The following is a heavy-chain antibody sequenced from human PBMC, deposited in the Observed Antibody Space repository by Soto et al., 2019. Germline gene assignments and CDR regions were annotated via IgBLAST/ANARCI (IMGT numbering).Heavy chain of an antibody. CDR2: ISGSAGST. Sequence: GSLRLSCAASGFTFRSYAMNWVRQAPGKGLEWVSAISGSAGSTYYADSVKGRFTTSRDTSKNTLYLQMNSLRAEDTAVYYCAKGNSWSPALVLDIWGQGTMVTVSS. J-gene: IGHJ3*02. V-gene: IGHV3-23*01. CDR3: AKGNSWSPALVLDI. CDR1: GFTFRSYA. D-gene: IGHD1-7*01.